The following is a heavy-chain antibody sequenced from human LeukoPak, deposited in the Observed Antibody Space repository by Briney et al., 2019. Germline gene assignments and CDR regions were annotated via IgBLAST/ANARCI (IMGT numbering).Heavy chain of an antibody. V-gene: IGHV3-21*01. Sequence: GGSLRLSCAASGFTFSSYSMNWVRQARGKGLEWVSSISSSSSYIYYADSVKGRFTISRDNAKNSLYLQMNSLRAEDTAVYYCARDRYDFWSGYYPHGAFDIWGQGTMVTVSS. CDR1: GFTFSSYS. CDR3: ARDRYDFWSGYYPHGAFDI. J-gene: IGHJ3*02. CDR2: ISSSSSYI. D-gene: IGHD3-3*01.